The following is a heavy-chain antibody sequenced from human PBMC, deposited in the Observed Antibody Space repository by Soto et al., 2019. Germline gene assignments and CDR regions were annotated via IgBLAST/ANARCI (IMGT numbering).Heavy chain of an antibody. V-gene: IGHV3-30*18. D-gene: IGHD5-12*01. Sequence: QLQLVESGGGVVQPGRSLRLSCAASGFTFSSYAMHWVRQAPGKGLEWVAAISIDGSEKYYVVSVKGRCTISRVNSKRTLYVQMTRPGAEDAAVYCCAQVGDDDGYEPTASLGQGTLATGSS. CDR3: AQVGDDDGYEPTAS. CDR1: GFTFSSYA. J-gene: IGHJ5*02. CDR2: ISIDGSEK.